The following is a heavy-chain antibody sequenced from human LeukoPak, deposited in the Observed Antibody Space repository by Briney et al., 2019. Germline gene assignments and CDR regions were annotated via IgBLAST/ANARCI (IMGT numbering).Heavy chain of an antibody. CDR1: GYTFTSYG. J-gene: IGHJ5*02. CDR3: ARELHVNLYNWFDP. D-gene: IGHD2-15*01. V-gene: IGHV1-18*01. CDR2: ISAYNGNT. Sequence: ALVKVSCKASGYTFTSYGISWVRQAPGQGLEWMGWISAYNGNTNYAQKLQGRVTMTTDTSTSTAYMELRSLRSDDTAVYYCARELHVNLYNWFDPWGQGTLVTVSS.